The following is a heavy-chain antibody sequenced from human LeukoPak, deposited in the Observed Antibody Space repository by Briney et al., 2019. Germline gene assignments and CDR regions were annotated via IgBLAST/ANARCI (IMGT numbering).Heavy chain of an antibody. D-gene: IGHD6-13*01. CDR3: AKNWPRGIAAAGFHFQH. V-gene: IGHV3-23*01. J-gene: IGHJ1*01. Sequence: GGSLRLSCAASGFTFSSYAMSWVRQAPGKGLEWVSAISGSGGSTYYADSVKGRFTISRDNSKNTLYLQMNSLRAEDTAVYYCAKNWPRGIAAAGFHFQHWGQGTLVTVSS. CDR1: GFTFSSYA. CDR2: ISGSGGST.